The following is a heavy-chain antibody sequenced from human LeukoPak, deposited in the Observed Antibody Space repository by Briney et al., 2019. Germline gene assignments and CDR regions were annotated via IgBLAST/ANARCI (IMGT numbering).Heavy chain of an antibody. Sequence: ASVKVSCKASGYTLTSYDINWVRQATGQGLGWMGWMNPNSGNTGYAQKFQGRVTMTRNTSISTAYMELSSLRSEDTAVYYCARREQWLVGDDYWGQGTLVTASS. CDR2: MNPNSGNT. CDR3: ARREQWLVGDDY. CDR1: GYTLTSYD. V-gene: IGHV1-8*01. D-gene: IGHD6-19*01. J-gene: IGHJ4*02.